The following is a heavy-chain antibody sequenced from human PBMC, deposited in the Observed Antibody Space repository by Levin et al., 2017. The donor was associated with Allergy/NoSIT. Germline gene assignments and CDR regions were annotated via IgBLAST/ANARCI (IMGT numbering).Heavy chain of an antibody. V-gene: IGHV3-23*01. Sequence: GGSLRLSCAASGFTFSSYAMSWVRQAPGKGLEWVSAISGSGGSTYYADSVKGRFTISRDNSKNTLYLQMNSLRAEDTAVYYCAKDGGYGIQLWLGYDYWGQGTLVTVSS. CDR2: ISGSGGST. CDR1: GFTFSSYA. D-gene: IGHD5-18*01. J-gene: IGHJ4*02. CDR3: AKDGGYGIQLWLGYDY.